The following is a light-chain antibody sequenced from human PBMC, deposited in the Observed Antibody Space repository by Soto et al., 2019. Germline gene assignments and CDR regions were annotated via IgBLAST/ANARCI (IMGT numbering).Light chain of an antibody. V-gene: IGKV1-33*01. CDR2: DAS. Sequence: DIQMTQSPSSLSASVGDRVTITCQASQDISNYLNWYQQKPGKAPKLLIYDASNLETGVPSRFSGSGSGTDFTFTISSLQPEDIATYYSEQYATLLFTFGPGTKGDIK. J-gene: IGKJ3*01. CDR1: QDISNY. CDR3: EQYATLLFT.